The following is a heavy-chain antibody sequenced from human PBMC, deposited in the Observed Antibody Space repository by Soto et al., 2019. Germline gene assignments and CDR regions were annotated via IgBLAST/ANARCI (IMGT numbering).Heavy chain of an antibody. Sequence: GGSLRLSCAASGVTFSSYGMHWVRQAPGKGLEWVAVISYDGSNKYYGDSVKGRFTISRDNSKNTVYLQMNSLRAEDTAVYYRAQDPRWQRPGAREIDYWGQGTLVTVSS. CDR3: AQDPRWQRPGAREIDY. D-gene: IGHD6-13*01. V-gene: IGHV3-30*18. CDR2: ISYDGSNK. J-gene: IGHJ4*02. CDR1: GVTFSSYG.